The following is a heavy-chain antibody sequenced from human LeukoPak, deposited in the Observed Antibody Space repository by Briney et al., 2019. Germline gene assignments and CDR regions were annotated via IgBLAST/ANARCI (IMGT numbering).Heavy chain of an antibody. V-gene: IGHV1-69*13. D-gene: IGHD1-26*01. CDR2: IIPIFGTA. CDR3: ARGTTLLGTFDY. CDR1: GGTFSSYA. J-gene: IGHJ4*02. Sequence: GASVKVSCRASGGTFSSYAISWVRQAPGQGLEWMGGIIPIFGTANYAQKFQGRVTITADESTSTAYMELSSLRSEDTAVYYCARGTTLLGTFDYWGQGTLVTVSS.